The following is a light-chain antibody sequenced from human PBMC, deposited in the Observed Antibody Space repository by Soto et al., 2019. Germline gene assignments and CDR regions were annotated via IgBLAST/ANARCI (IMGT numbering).Light chain of an antibody. J-gene: IGKJ1*01. V-gene: IGKV1-39*01. CDR2: AAT. Sequence: DIQMTQSPSSLSVFVGDSVTVTCRASQPIGTSLHWYQQRAGTAPKVLISAATKLQSGVPSRFSGRGSGTDFTLTISNLQPEDSATYFCQQGYNTFWTFGRGTKVDIK. CDR1: QPIGTS. CDR3: QQGYNTFWT.